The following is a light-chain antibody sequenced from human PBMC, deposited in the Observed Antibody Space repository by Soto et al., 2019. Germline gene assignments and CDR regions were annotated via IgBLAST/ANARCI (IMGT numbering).Light chain of an antibody. CDR1: QSISSY. CDR2: AAS. CDR3: QQRYNAPFT. V-gene: IGKV1-39*01. Sequence: DIQMTQSPSSLSASVGDRVTITCRASQSISSYLNWYQQKPGKAPKLLIYAASSLQSGVPSRFSGSGSGTDFTLTISSLQPEDFATYYCQQRYNAPFTFCPGTTVAIK. J-gene: IGKJ3*01.